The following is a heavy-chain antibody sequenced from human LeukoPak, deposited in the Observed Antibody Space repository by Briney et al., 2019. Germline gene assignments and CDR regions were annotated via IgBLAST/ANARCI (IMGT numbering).Heavy chain of an antibody. CDR1: GGSISSYY. J-gene: IGHJ4*02. V-gene: IGHV4-59*01. CDR3: VRDFRGMVDY. CDR2: IYYSGST. D-gene: IGHD3-16*01. Sequence: ASETLSLTCTVSGGSISSYYWSWIRQPPGEGLEWIGYIYYSGSTNYNPSLKSRVTISVDTSKNQFSLKLSSVTAADTAVYYCVRDFRGMVDYWGQGTLVTVSS.